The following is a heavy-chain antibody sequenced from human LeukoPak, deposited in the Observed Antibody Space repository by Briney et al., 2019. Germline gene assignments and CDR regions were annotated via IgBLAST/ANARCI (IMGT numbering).Heavy chain of an antibody. Sequence: SETLSLTCTVSGDSISSSSYYWAWLRQPPGKGLEWIGSVYNSGSTYYNPSLKSRVTVFEDTSKNQFSLRLSSVTAADTAVYYCARDGDLDYYGSGSYSNFGYWGQGTLVTVSS. V-gene: IGHV4-39*02. CDR3: ARDGDLDYYGSGSYSNFGY. J-gene: IGHJ4*02. D-gene: IGHD3-10*01. CDR1: GDSISSSSYY. CDR2: VYNSGST.